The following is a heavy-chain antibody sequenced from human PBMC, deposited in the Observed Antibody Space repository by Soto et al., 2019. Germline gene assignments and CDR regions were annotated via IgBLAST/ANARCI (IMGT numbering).Heavy chain of an antibody. Sequence: QVQLVQSGAEVKKPGSSVKVSCRASGGTFSGYTIGWVRQAPGQGLEWMGGIIPPFGTAKYAHQFQGRVTITADESTSTAYMELSSLRSEDTAVYFCTREGGGIGTGGTGNDAFDIWGQGTKVTVSS. CDR1: GGTFSGYT. CDR3: TREGGGIGTGGTGNDAFDI. CDR2: IIPPFGTA. V-gene: IGHV1-69*01. D-gene: IGHD6-13*01. J-gene: IGHJ3*02.